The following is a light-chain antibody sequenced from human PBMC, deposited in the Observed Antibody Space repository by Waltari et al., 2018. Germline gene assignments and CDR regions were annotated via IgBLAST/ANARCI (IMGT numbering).Light chain of an antibody. J-gene: IGKJ1*01. CDR2: AAS. CDR1: QSIGRY. V-gene: IGKV3-20*01. Sequence: TLFLSPGDRATLSCRASQSIGRYIVWYQQRPGQAPRLLIYAASTRATGIPDRFSGSGYGTDFSLTIDRLEPEDFAVYFCQNHERLPATFGQGP. CDR3: QNHERLPAT.